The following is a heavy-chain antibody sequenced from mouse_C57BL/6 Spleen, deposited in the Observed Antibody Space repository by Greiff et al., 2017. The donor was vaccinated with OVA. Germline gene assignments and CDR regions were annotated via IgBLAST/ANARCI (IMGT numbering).Heavy chain of an antibody. V-gene: IGHV3-8*01. D-gene: IGHD1-1*01. CDR1: GYSITSDY. Sequence: EVQLQQSGPGLAKPSQTLSLTCSVTGYSITSDYWNWIRKFPGNKLEYMGYISYSGSTYYNPSLKSRISITRDTSKNQYYLQLNSVTTEDTATYYCARWADYYGSPYWYFDVWGTGTTVTVSS. J-gene: IGHJ1*03. CDR3: ARWADYYGSPYWYFDV. CDR2: ISYSGST.